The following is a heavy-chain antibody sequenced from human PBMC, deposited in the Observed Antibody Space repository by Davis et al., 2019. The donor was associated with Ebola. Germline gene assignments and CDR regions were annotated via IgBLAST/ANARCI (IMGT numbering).Heavy chain of an antibody. CDR2: ISAYDGNT. CDR1: GYTFTSYG. CDR3: ARVFGEIVATNFDF. Sequence: AASVKVSCKASGYTFTSYGITWVRQVPGQGLEWMGWISAYDGNTNYVQKFQGRVTMTTDTSTSTAYLELRSLRSDDTAVYYCARVFGEIVATNFDFWGQGTLVTVSS. V-gene: IGHV1-18*04. D-gene: IGHD5-12*01. J-gene: IGHJ4*02.